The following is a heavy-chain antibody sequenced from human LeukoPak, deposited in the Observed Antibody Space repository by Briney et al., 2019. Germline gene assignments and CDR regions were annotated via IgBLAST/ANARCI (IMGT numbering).Heavy chain of an antibody. CDR1: GGTFSSYA. Sequence: SVKVSCKASGGTFSSYAISWVRQAPGQGLEWMGGIIPIFGTANYAQKFQGRVTITADESTSTAYMELSSLRSEDTAVYYCARGFTMVRGVITDYYYGMDVWGKGTTVTVPS. J-gene: IGHJ6*04. D-gene: IGHD3-10*01. V-gene: IGHV1-69*13. CDR3: ARGFTMVRGVITDYYYGMDV. CDR2: IIPIFGTA.